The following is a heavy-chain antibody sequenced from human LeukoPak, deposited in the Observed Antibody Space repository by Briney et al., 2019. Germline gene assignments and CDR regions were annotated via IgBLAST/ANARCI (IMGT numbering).Heavy chain of an antibody. J-gene: IGHJ4*02. CDR2: IKSKADGGTT. Sequence: PGESLRLSCAASGFNFTNAWVSWVRRAPGKGLEWLGRIKSKADGGTTLHATSVEDRFAISRDDSINTLYLQMNSLKIEDTAVYYSTDPPTSLWGQGILVTVSS. CDR1: GFNFTNAW. V-gene: IGHV3-15*01. CDR3: TDPPTSL. D-gene: IGHD1-1*01.